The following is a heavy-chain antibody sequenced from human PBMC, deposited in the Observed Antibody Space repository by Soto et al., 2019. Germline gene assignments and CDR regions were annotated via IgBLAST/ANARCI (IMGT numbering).Heavy chain of an antibody. Sequence: GESLKISCKGSGYSFTSYWIGWVRQMPGKGLEWMGIIYPGDSDTRYSPSFQGQVTISADKSISTAYLQWRSLQASDTAMYCFGRAVRYSDGVTAFEKWYQEAMETVSS. V-gene: IGHV5-51*01. CDR1: GYSFTSYW. CDR3: GRAVRYSDGVTAFEK. D-gene: IGHD3-9*01. J-gene: IGHJ3*02. CDR2: IYPGDSDT.